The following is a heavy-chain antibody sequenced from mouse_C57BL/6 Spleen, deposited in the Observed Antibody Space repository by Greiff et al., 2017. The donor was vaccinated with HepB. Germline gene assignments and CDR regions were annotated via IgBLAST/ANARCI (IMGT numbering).Heavy chain of an antibody. J-gene: IGHJ4*01. V-gene: IGHV5-17*01. Sequence: DVHLVESGGGLVKPGGSLKLSCAASGFTFSDYGMHWVRQAPGKGLEWVAYISSGSSTIYYADTVKGRFTISRDNAKNTLFLQMTSLRSEDTAMYYCAKRLGRHAMDYWGQGTSVTVSS. CDR3: AKRLGRHAMDY. D-gene: IGHD4-1*01. CDR1: GFTFSDYG. CDR2: ISSGSSTI.